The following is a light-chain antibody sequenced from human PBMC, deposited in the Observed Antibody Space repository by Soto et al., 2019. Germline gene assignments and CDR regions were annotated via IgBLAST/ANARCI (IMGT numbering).Light chain of an antibody. CDR2: DVS. CDR1: SSDVGGYDF. CDR3: SSYTSSSTPYV. Sequence: QSALTQPASVSGSPGQSITISCTGTSSDVGGYDFVSWFQHHPGKAPKLMIFDVSRRPSGVSNRFSGSKSANTASLTISGLQAGDEADYYCSSYTSSSTPYVFGTGTKLTVL. J-gene: IGLJ1*01. V-gene: IGLV2-14*03.